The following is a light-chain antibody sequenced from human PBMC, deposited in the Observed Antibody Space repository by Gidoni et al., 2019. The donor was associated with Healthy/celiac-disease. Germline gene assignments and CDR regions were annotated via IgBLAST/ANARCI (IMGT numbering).Light chain of an antibody. J-gene: IGKJ4*01. CDR3: QQSYSTVALT. V-gene: IGKV1-39*01. CDR2: AAY. Sequence: DLQMTLSPSSLSSSVGDRVTITCRASQSISSYLNWYQQKPGKAPKLLIYAAYSLPSRVTSRFSGSGSGGDFTISISSRQPEEFATYYCQQSYSTVALTFGEGTKVEIK. CDR1: QSISSY.